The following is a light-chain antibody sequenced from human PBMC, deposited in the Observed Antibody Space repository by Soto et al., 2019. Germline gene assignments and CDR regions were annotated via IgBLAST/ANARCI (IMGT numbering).Light chain of an antibody. V-gene: IGKV3-20*01. J-gene: IGKJ2*01. CDR2: GAS. CDR3: QQYGSPPLFT. CDR1: QSVSISY. Sequence: EIVLTQSPGTLSLSPGERATLSCRASQSVSISYLAWYQQKRGQATRLLIYGASSRATGIPDRFSGSGAGTDFTLTISRREPEDFSAYYCQQYGSPPLFTFGQGTKLEIK.